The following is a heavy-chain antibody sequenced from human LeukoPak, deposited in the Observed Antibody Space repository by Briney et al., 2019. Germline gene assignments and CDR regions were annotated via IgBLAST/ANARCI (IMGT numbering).Heavy chain of an antibody. V-gene: IGHV3-7*01. CDR3: ARGGPSNYCSGGSCYYGY. CDR1: GFTFSNYW. D-gene: IGHD2-15*01. CDR2: IKQDGSEK. Sequence: GGSLRLSCAASGFTFSNYWMSWVRQAPGKGLEWVSNIKQDGSEKYYVDSVKGRFTISRDNAKNSLFLQMNSLRAEDTAVYYCARGGPSNYCSGGSCYYGYWGQGPLVTVSS. J-gene: IGHJ4*02.